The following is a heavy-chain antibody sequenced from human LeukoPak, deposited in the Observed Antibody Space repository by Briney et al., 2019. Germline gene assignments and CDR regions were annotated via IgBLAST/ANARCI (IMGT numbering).Heavy chain of an antibody. D-gene: IGHD2-21*01. Sequence: GGSLRLSCAASGFTFSSDSMNWVRQAPGEWLELVSAISGGGSTYYAASVKGRFIITSDNSKNALYLKMNSLRAEDTAVYYCAKVPRGVILSAMDVWGQGTTVTVSS. J-gene: IGHJ6*01. CDR2: ISGGGST. V-gene: IGHV3-23*01. CDR3: AKVPRGVILSAMDV. CDR1: GFTFSSDS.